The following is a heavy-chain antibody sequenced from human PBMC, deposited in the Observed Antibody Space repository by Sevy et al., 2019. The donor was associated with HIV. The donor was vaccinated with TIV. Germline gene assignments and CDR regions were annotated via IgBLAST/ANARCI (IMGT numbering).Heavy chain of an antibody. Sequence: GGSLRLSCAASGFTFSSYAMNWVRQAPGKGLEWVSSITSSRTTIYYAHSVKGRFTISRDKAKASVYLQMNSLRDEDTAVYYCARGIASAVLDYWGQGTLVTVSS. D-gene: IGHD6-13*01. V-gene: IGHV3-48*02. CDR2: ITSSRTTI. J-gene: IGHJ4*02. CDR3: ARGIASAVLDY. CDR1: GFTFSSYA.